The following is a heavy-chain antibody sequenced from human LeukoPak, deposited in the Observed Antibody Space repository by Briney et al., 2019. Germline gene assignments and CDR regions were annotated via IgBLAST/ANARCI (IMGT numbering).Heavy chain of an antibody. CDR1: GFSFKDFA. V-gene: IGHV3-9*03. CDR3: AKGNYYYDPFDI. Sequence: GGSLRLSCAASGFSFKDFAMHWVRQAPGKGLEWVSGISWNSGRIGYADSVKGRFTISRDNAKNSLYLQMNSLRAEDMALYYCAKGNYYYDPFDIWGQGTLVTVSS. CDR2: ISWNSGRI. J-gene: IGHJ3*02. D-gene: IGHD3-22*01.